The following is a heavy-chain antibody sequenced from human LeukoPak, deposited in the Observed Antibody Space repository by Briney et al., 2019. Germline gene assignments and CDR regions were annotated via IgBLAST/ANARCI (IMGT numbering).Heavy chain of an antibody. Sequence: SSETLSLTCTVSGGSVSTYHWSWIRQPPGKGLEWIGYIYYSGSINYNPPLNSRVTISLDTSKNEFSLKLRSVTAADTAVYYCARYPGASGDSYYFDYWGQGTRVTVSS. D-gene: IGHD4-17*01. CDR2: IYYSGSI. V-gene: IGHV4-59*02. CDR1: GGSVSTYH. CDR3: ARYPGASGDSYYFDY. J-gene: IGHJ4*02.